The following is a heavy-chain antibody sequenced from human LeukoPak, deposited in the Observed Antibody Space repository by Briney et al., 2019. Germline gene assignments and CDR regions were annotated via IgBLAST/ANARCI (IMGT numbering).Heavy chain of an antibody. CDR3: ARGVPYQLPVDY. V-gene: IGHV3-7*03. D-gene: IGHD2-2*01. Sequence: GGSLRLSCAASGFTFSNYWMNWARQAPGKGLEWVANIKQDGSEKFYVDSVKGRFTISRDNARNSLYLQMNSLRAEDTAVYYCARGVPYQLPVDYWGQGTLVTVSS. CDR1: GFTFSNYW. CDR2: IKQDGSEK. J-gene: IGHJ4*02.